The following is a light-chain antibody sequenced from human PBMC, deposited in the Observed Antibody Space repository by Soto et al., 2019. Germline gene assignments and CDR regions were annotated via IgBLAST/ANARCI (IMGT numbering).Light chain of an antibody. V-gene: IGKV1-39*01. CDR3: QQTYRTPLFS. CDR1: QDIITY. J-gene: IGKJ3*01. CDR2: DAS. Sequence: DIQLTQSPSSLSASVGDSVTITCRASQDIITYLTWYQHKPGRAPKLLVYDASSLNSGVPSRFRGSGDGREFTLTISRLQPEDFATYYCQQTYRTPLFSFGPGTTVDLK.